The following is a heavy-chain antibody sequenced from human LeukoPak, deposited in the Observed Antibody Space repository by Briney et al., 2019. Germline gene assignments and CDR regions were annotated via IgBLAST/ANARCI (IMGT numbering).Heavy chain of an antibody. V-gene: IGHV4-39*07. CDR1: GGSISSSSYY. Sequence: SETLSLTCTVSGGSISSSSYYWGWIRQPPGKGLEWIGSIYYSGSTYYNPSLKSRVTISVDTSKNQFSLKLSSATAADTAVYYCAREVVAAAGTVDYWGQGTLVIVSS. J-gene: IGHJ4*02. CDR3: AREVVAAAGTVDY. CDR2: IYYSGST. D-gene: IGHD6-13*01.